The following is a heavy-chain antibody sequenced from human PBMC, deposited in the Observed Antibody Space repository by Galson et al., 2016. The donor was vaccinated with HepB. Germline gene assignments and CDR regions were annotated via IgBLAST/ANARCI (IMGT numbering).Heavy chain of an antibody. J-gene: IGHJ6*01. CDR3: ARRRDGMGV. Sequence: QSGAEVKKPGESLTISCQGSGYTFTDYWIGWVRQMPGKGLEWMGIMYPDDSDTRYSPSFQGPVTFSADNSISTAYLQWSSLKAPDTAMYYCARRRDGMGVWGQGTVVIVSS. CDR2: MYPDDSDT. V-gene: IGHV5-51*01. CDR1: GYTFTDYW.